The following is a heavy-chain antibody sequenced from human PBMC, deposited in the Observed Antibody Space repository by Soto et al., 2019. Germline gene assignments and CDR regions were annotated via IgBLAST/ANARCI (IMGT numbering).Heavy chain of an antibody. D-gene: IGHD3-22*01. V-gene: IGHV3-23*01. CDR3: AKGPLSSGLYNWFDP. Sequence: GGSLRLSCAASGFTFSSYAMSWVRQAPGKGLEWVSAISGSGGSTYYADSVKGRFTISRDNSKNTLYLQMNSLRAEDTAVYYCAKGPLSSGLYNWFDPWGQGTLVTVSS. CDR1: GFTFSSYA. J-gene: IGHJ5*02. CDR2: ISGSGGST.